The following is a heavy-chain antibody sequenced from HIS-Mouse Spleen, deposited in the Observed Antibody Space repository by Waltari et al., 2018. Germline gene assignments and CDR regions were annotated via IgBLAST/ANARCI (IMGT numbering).Heavy chain of an antibody. CDR2: INHSGST. Sequence: QVQLQQWGAGLLKPSETLSLTCAVYGGSFSGYYWSWIRQPPGKGREWIGEINHSGSTNCNPSLKSRVPISVDTSKNQFSLKLSSVTAADTAVYYCARSQLSPARAFDIWGQGTMVTVSS. CDR3: ARSQLSPARAFDI. V-gene: IGHV4-34*01. D-gene: IGHD3-10*01. CDR1: GGSFSGYY. J-gene: IGHJ3*02.